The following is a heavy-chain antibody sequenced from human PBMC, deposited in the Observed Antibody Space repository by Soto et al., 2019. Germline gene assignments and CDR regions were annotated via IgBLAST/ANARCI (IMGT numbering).Heavy chain of an antibody. Sequence: GGSLRLSCAASGFTFSSYAMSWVRQAPGKGLEWVSAISGSGGSTYYADAVKGRFTISRDNSKNTLYLQMNSLRAEDTAVYYSANPYPPELGPVFDYWGQGPLVTVSA. CDR3: ANPYPPELGPVFDY. CDR2: ISGSGGST. CDR1: GFTFSSYA. J-gene: IGHJ4*02. V-gene: IGHV3-23*01. D-gene: IGHD7-27*01.